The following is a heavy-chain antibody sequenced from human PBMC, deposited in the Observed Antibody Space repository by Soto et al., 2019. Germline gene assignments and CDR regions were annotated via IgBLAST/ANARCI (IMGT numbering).Heavy chain of an antibody. CDR1: GYIFTNYW. Sequence: GESLKISCKGSGYIFTNYWIGWVRQMPGKGLEWMGIIYPGDSDTRYSPSIQGQVTISVDKSVNTAYLQWSSLKASDTAMYYCARRDGYSYGLHYYYGMDVWGQGTTVIVSS. CDR3: ARRDGYSYGLHYYYGMDV. V-gene: IGHV5-51*01. D-gene: IGHD5-18*01. CDR2: IYPGDSDT. J-gene: IGHJ6*02.